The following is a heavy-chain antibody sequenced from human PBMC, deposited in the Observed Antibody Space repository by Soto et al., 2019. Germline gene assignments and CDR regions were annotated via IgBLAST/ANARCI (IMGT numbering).Heavy chain of an antibody. CDR1: GGSISSGDYY. Sequence: QVQLQESGPGLVKPSQTLSLTCTVSGGSISSGDYYWSWIRQPPGKGLEWIGYIYYSGSTYYNPSLKSRITISVDTSKNQFSLKLSSVTAADTAVYYCARVRFLRWNERNFDYWGQGTLVTVSS. J-gene: IGHJ4*02. CDR3: ARVRFLRWNERNFDY. CDR2: IYYSGST. D-gene: IGHD1-1*01. V-gene: IGHV4-30-4*01.